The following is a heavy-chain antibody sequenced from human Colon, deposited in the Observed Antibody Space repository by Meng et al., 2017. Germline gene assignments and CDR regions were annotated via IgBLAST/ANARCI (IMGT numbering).Heavy chain of an antibody. Sequence: QVQLQESGPGVVKPSPTLSRTCTISGGSINSADYYCNWIRQSPGKGLEWLGYIHSSVNTYYTPSLKSRLTMSLDTSKNQFSLRLTSVTAADTAVYYCARNPVIPDARTFDFWGQGALVTVSS. V-gene: IGHV4-30-4*01. CDR2: IHSSVNT. CDR1: GGSINSADYY. CDR3: ARNPVIPDARTFDF. D-gene: IGHD2-2*01. J-gene: IGHJ4*02.